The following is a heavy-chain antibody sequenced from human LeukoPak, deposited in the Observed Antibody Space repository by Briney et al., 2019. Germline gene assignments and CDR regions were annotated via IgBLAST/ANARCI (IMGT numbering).Heavy chain of an antibody. CDR1: GFIFSGSW. CDR2: IKKDGSEK. D-gene: IGHD2-15*01. CDR3: TTDTWYSAGH. V-gene: IGHV3-7*03. J-gene: IGHJ4*02. Sequence: GGSLRLSCTASGFIFSGSWTAWIRQAPGKGLEWVAIIKKDGSEKYYVDSMKGRFTISRDNAKNSLFLQMNSLRAEDTAIYYCTTDTWYSAGHWGQGTLVTVSS.